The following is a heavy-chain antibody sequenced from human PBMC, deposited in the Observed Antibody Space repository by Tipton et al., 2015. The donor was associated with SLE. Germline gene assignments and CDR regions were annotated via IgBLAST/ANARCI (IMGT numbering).Heavy chain of an antibody. CDR3: ARHCGFIVAFEV. Sequence: TLSLTCSVSGVSITTYCWSWIRQSPGKGLEWIGFLYFSGSSQYNPSLKSRVAISADTSNNQFFLELRSVTAADTAVYYCARHCGFIVAFEVWGQGTVLTVSS. J-gene: IGHJ3*01. V-gene: IGHV4-59*01. CDR1: GVSITTYC. D-gene: IGHD5/OR15-5a*01. CDR2: LYFSGSS.